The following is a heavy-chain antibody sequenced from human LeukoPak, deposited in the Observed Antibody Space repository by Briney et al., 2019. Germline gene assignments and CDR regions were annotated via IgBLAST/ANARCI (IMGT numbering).Heavy chain of an antibody. CDR2: IIPIFGTA. Sequence: VASVKVSCKASGGTFSSYAISWVRQAPGQGLEWMGGIIPIFGTANYAQKFQGRVTITADKSTSTAYMELSSLRSEDTAVYYCAGCFFGYYYMDVWGKGTTVTVSS. J-gene: IGHJ6*03. V-gene: IGHV1-69*06. CDR1: GGTFSSYA. D-gene: IGHD2-15*01. CDR3: AGCFFGYYYMDV.